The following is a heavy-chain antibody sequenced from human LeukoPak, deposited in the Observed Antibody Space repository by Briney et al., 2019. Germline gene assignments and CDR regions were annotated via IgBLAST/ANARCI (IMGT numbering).Heavy chain of an antibody. CDR2: MNPNSGNT. V-gene: IGHV1-8*01. D-gene: IGHD2-2*01. CDR1: GYTFTSYD. CDR3: ARGAHVVVPAAMSY. J-gene: IGHJ4*02. Sequence: ASVKVSCKASGYTFTSYDINWVRQATGQGLEWMGWMNPNSGNTGYAQKFQGRVTMTRNTSISTAYMELSSLRSEDTAVYYCARGAHVVVPAAMSYWGQGTLVTVSS.